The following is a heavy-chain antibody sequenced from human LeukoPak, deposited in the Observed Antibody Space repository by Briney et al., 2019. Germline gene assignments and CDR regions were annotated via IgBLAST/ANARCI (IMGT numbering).Heavy chain of an antibody. V-gene: IGHV4-38-2*02. J-gene: IGHJ6*03. Sequence: SETLSLTCTVSGYSISSGYYWGWIRQPPGKGLEWIGSIYHSGSTYYNPSLKSRVTISVDTSKNQFSLKLSSVTAADTAVYYCARDVNSRSYYYMDVWGKGTTVTVSS. CDR1: GYSISSGYY. CDR3: ARDVNSRSYYYMDV. D-gene: IGHD4-23*01. CDR2: IYHSGST.